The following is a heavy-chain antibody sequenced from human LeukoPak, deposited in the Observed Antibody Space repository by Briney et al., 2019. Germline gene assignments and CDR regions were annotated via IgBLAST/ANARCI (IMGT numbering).Heavy chain of an antibody. J-gene: IGHJ4*02. Sequence: SETLSLTCTVSGGSISSYYWNWIRQPPGKGLGWIGYIYYSGSTNYSPSLKSRVTISVDTSKNQFSLKLSSVTTADTAVYYCARSQWLLTDSYYFDYWGQGTLVTVSS. CDR1: GGSISSYY. V-gene: IGHV4-59*01. D-gene: IGHD3-22*01. CDR2: IYYSGST. CDR3: ARSQWLLTDSYYFDY.